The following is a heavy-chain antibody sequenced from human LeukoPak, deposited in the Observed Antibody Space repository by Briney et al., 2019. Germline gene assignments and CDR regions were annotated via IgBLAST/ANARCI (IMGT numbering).Heavy chain of an antibody. Sequence: SETLSLTCTVSGGSIRSSSYHWGWIRQPPGKGLEWIGSISYSGSTYYKSSLKSRVTISIDTSKNQFSLKLTSVTAADTAVYYCARVYYSSSYDYWYFDLWGRGTLVTVSS. V-gene: IGHV4-39*07. D-gene: IGHD6-13*01. CDR1: GGSIRSSSYH. CDR3: ARVYYSSSYDYWYFDL. J-gene: IGHJ2*01. CDR2: ISYSGST.